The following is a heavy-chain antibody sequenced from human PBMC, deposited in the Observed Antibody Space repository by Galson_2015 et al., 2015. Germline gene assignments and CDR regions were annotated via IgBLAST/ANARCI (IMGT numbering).Heavy chain of an antibody. Sequence: SLPCTVSGGSISGYYWSWIRPPPGDGLEWIAYIFYDGTTNYNPSLKNRVSMSVDTSKNQFSLRLSSVTAADTAVYYCARHFGSGTYPLDYWGQGALVAVSS. CDR1: GGSISGYY. D-gene: IGHD3-10*01. CDR3: ARHFGSGTYPLDY. V-gene: IGHV4-59*01. CDR2: IFYDGTT. J-gene: IGHJ4*02.